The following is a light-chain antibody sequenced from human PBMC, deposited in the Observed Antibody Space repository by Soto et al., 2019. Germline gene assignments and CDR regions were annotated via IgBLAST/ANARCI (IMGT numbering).Light chain of an antibody. CDR1: SSDVGGYNY. V-gene: IGLV2-14*01. Sequence: QSVLTQPASVSGSPGQSITISCTGTSSDVGGYNYVSWYQQHPGKAPKLMIYDVSNRPSGVSNRFSGSKSGNTASLTISGLQAEDEADDYCSSYTSSSTFVFGGGTKLTVL. CDR2: DVS. J-gene: IGLJ2*01. CDR3: SSYTSSSTFV.